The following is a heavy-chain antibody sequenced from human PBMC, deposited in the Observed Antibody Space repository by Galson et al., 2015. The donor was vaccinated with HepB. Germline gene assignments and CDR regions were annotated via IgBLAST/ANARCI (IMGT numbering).Heavy chain of an antibody. J-gene: IGHJ6*03. CDR1: GGTFSSYA. Sequence: SVKVSCKASGGTFSSYAISWVRQAPGQGLEWMGGIIPIFGTANYAQKFQGRVTITADESTSTAYMELSSLRSEDTAVYYCARDGPGAYYDFWSGYSENYYYMDVWGKGTTVTVSS. D-gene: IGHD3-3*01. V-gene: IGHV1-69*13. CDR3: ARDGPGAYYDFWSGYSENYYYMDV. CDR2: IIPIFGTA.